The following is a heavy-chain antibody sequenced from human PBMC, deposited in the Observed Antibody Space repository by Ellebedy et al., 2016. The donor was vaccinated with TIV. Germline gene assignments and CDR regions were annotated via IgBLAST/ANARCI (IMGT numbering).Heavy chain of an antibody. Sequence: GESLKISCAASGFTFSSYAMSWVRQAPGKGLEWVSTISGSGGSTYYADSVKGRFTISRDNSKNTLYLQMNSLRAEDTAVYYCAKDLDSSSWYVDYYYGMDIWGQGTTVTVSS. J-gene: IGHJ6*02. CDR2: ISGSGGST. CDR1: GFTFSSYA. D-gene: IGHD6-13*01. V-gene: IGHV3-23*01. CDR3: AKDLDSSSWYVDYYYGMDI.